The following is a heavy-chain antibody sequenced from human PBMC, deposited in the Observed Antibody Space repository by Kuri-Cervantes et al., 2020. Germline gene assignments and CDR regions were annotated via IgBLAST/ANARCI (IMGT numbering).Heavy chain of an antibody. J-gene: IGHJ4*02. CDR1: GYTFTSYD. D-gene: IGHD3-10*01. CDR3: AKVIQTYGTGSYSFDY. V-gene: IGHV1-8*01. CDR2: MNPNSGNT. Sequence: ASVKVSCKASGYTFTSYDINWVRQATGQGLEWMGWMNPNSGNTGYAQKFQGRVTMTRNTSVSTAYMELSSLRSEDTAVYYCAKVIQTYGTGSYSFDYWGQGTLVTVSS.